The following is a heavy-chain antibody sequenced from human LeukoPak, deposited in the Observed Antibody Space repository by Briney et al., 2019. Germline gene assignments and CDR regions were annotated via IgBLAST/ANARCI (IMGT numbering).Heavy chain of an antibody. V-gene: IGHV1-2*02. D-gene: IGHD2-15*01. Sequence: ASVKVSCKTSGFTFNGYYIHWVRQAPGQGLEWMGWINPNSGGTNYAQKFQGRVTMTRDTSISTAYMELSRLRSDDTAVYYCARAPGVVVAASLFYYYYYMDVWGKGTTVTVSS. CDR1: GFTFNGYY. CDR3: ARAPGVVVAASLFYYYYYMDV. J-gene: IGHJ6*03. CDR2: INPNSGGT.